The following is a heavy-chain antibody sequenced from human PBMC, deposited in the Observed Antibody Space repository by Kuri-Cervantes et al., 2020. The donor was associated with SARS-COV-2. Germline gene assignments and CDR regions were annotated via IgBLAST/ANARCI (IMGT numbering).Heavy chain of an antibody. D-gene: IGHD2-2*01. J-gene: IGHJ3*02. V-gene: IGHV4-39*01. CDR1: GGSISSPNYD. CDR2: IPSAGGT. Sequence: SETLSLTCTVSGGSISSPNYDWGWSRQPPGKGLEWIGSIPSAGGTYYSPFLKSRVTISVDTSKSQFSLKLTSVTAADTAVYYCARQPCTSPSCYLGDDAFDIWGQGTMVTVSS. CDR3: ARQPCTSPSCYLGDDAFDI.